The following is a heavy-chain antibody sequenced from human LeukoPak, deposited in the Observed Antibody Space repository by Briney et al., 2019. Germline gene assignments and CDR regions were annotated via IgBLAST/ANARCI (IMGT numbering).Heavy chain of an antibody. Sequence: GGSLRLSCAASGFTFSSYAMHWVRQAPGKGLEWVANIKQDGSEKYYVDSVKGRFTISKDNAKNSLFLQMNSLRAEDTAVYYCARDLSRSFSMIRGLIQHREFDFWGRGTLVTVSS. D-gene: IGHD3-10*01. V-gene: IGHV3-7*01. J-gene: IGHJ4*02. CDR3: ARDLSRSFSMIRGLIQHREFDF. CDR1: GFTFSSYA. CDR2: IKQDGSEK.